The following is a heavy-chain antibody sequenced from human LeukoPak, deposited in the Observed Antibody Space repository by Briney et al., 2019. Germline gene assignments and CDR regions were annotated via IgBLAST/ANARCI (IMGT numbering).Heavy chain of an antibody. J-gene: IGHJ4*02. CDR2: ISGSGGST. Sequence: GGSLRFSCAASGFTFSSYGMSWVRQAPGKGLEWVSAISGSGGSTYYADSVKGRFTISRDNAKNSLYLQMNSLRAEDTAVYYCARDRAYCGGDCYSGYFDYWGQGTLVTVSS. D-gene: IGHD2-21*02. V-gene: IGHV3-23*01. CDR3: ARDRAYCGGDCYSGYFDY. CDR1: GFTFSSYG.